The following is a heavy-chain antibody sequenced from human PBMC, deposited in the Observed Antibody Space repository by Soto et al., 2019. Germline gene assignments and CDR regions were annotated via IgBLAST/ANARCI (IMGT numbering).Heavy chain of an antibody. Sequence: EVQLVESGGGLVQPGGSLRLSGAASGFTFGSYWMHWVRQAPGKGLVWVSRINSDGSSTSYADSVKGRFTISRDNAKNTLYLQMNSLRAEDTAVYYCARGGSLNWYFDLWGRGTLVTVSS. J-gene: IGHJ2*01. CDR1: GFTFGSYW. CDR3: ARGGSLNWYFDL. CDR2: INSDGSST. D-gene: IGHD1-26*01. V-gene: IGHV3-74*01.